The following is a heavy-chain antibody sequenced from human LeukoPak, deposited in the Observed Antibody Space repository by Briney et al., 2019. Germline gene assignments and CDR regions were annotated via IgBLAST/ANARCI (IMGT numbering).Heavy chain of an antibody. V-gene: IGHV3-21*01. CDR3: ASSGYSSSRPHY. CDR2: ISSSSSYI. D-gene: IGHD6-13*01. J-gene: IGHJ4*02. CDR1: GFTFSSYS. Sequence: PGGSLRLSCAASGFTFSSYSMNWVRQTPGKGLEWVSSISSSSSYICYADSVKGRFTISRDNAKNSLYLQMNSLRAEDTAVYYCASSGYSSSRPHYWGQGTLVTVSS.